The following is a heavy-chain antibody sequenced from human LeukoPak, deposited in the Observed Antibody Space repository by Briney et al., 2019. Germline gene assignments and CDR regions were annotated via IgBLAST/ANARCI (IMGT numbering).Heavy chain of an antibody. V-gene: IGHV4-39*01. Sequence: SETLSLTCTVSGGSISSSSYYWGWIRQPPGKGLEWIGSIYYSGSTYYNPSLKSRVTISVDTSKNQFSLKLSSVTAADTAVYYCARHSDGNDSSGYYYWGQGTLVTVSP. CDR2: IYYSGST. J-gene: IGHJ4*02. CDR3: ARHSDGNDSSGYYY. D-gene: IGHD3-22*01. CDR1: GGSISSSSYY.